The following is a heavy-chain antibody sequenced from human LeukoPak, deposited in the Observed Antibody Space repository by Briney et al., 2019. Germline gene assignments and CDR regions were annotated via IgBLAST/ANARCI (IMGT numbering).Heavy chain of an antibody. V-gene: IGHV3-30*02. J-gene: IGHJ4*02. CDR3: ARAPTGDLRYFDWLFQLDY. CDR2: IRYDGSNK. Sequence: GGSLRLSCAASGFTFSSYGMHWVRQAPGKGLEWVAFIRYDGSNKYYADSVKGRFTISRDNSKNTLHLQMNSLRAEDTAVYYCARAPTGDLRYFDWLFQLDYWGQGTLVTVSS. D-gene: IGHD3-9*01. CDR1: GFTFSSYG.